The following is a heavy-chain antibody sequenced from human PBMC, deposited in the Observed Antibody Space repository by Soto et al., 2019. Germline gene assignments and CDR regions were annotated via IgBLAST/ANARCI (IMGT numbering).Heavy chain of an antibody. CDR2: ISFDGTKK. Sequence: QPGGSLRLSCAASGFTFNIYALHWVRQAPGKGLEWVAVISFDGTKKYYSDSVKGRFTISRDNLKNTLYLQINNLRVEDAALYFCAREDDYGYRYINYGLNVWGQGTTVTVSS. CDR3: AREDDYGYRYINYGLNV. CDR1: GFTFNIYA. V-gene: IGHV3-30-3*01. J-gene: IGHJ6*02. D-gene: IGHD4-17*01.